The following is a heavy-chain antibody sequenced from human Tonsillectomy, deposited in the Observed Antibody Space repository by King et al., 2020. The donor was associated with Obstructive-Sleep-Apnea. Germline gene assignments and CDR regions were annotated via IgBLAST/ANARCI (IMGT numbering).Heavy chain of an antibody. J-gene: IGHJ4*02. V-gene: IGHV3-11*04. CDR2: ISSTGTSI. CDR1: GFTFTDYDYY. CDR3: ARESGDWLVDS. Sequence: VQLVESGGGVVKPGGSLRLSCAASGFTFTDYDYYMSWIRQAPGKGLEWVAYISSTGTSIKYADSLKGRFTISRDNAANSVYPQMNILRADDTALYFCARESGDWLVDSWGQGTLVIVSS. D-gene: IGHD6-19*01.